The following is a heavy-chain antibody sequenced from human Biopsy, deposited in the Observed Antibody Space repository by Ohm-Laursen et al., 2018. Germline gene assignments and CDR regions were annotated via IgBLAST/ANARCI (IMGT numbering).Heavy chain of an antibody. Sequence: SQTLSLTCTVSGGSISSDWWSWIRQTPGKGLEWIGYVYYSGTTTYNPSLRSRVTISVDTSKNQFSLKLSSVTAADTAIYYCARGMRSSGWPYFDSWGQGTLVTVSS. D-gene: IGHD6-19*01. J-gene: IGHJ4*02. V-gene: IGHV4-59*01. CDR3: ARGMRSSGWPYFDS. CDR1: GGSISSDW. CDR2: VYYSGTT.